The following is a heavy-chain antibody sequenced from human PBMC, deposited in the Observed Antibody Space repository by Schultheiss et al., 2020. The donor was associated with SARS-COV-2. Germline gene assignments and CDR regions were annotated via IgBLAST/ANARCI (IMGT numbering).Heavy chain of an antibody. CDR3: ARPDGDYALYGMDV. CDR2: ISYTGSP. D-gene: IGHD4-17*01. V-gene: IGHV4-59*08. CDR1: GGSISESY. J-gene: IGHJ6*02. Sequence: SETLSLTCTVSGGSISESYWTWIRQPPGKGLEWIGYISYTGSPSYNPSLKSRVTFSLDTSKKQFSLKLSSVTAADTAVYYCARPDGDYALYGMDVWGQGTAVTVSS.